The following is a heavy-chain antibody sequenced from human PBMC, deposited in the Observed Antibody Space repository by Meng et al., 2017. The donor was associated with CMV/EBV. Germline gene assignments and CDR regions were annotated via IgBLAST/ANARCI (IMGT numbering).Heavy chain of an antibody. CDR2: INHSGST. V-gene: IGHV4-34*01. Sequence: SETLSLTCVIYGGSFNNYYWNWIRQPPGKGLEWIGEINHSGSTNYNPSLKSRVTVSVDTSKNQFSLRLSSVTAADTAVYYCAIYFYDYDMDVWGQGTTVTVSS. CDR3: AIYFYDYDMDV. CDR1: GGSFNNYY. J-gene: IGHJ6*02.